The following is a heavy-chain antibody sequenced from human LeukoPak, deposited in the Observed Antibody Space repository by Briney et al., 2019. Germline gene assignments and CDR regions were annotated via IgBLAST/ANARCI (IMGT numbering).Heavy chain of an antibody. J-gene: IGHJ4*02. Sequence: PSETLSLTCTVSGGSISSTSYYWGWIRQPPGEGLEWIGSIYYSGTTYYNPSLKSRVTISLDTSQNQFSLRLTSVTAADTAVYYCASQLGYGSGTYYSKLFDYWGQGTLLTVSS. D-gene: IGHD3-10*01. CDR3: ASQLGYGSGTYYSKLFDY. CDR2: IYYSGTT. CDR1: GGSISSTSYY. V-gene: IGHV4-39*01.